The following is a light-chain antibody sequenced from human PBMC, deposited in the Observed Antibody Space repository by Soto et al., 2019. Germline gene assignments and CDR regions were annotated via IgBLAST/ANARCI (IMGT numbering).Light chain of an antibody. V-gene: IGKV1-5*03. CDR2: KAS. CDR3: QQYSNYWT. Sequence: DIQMTQFPSTLSASVGDRVTITCRASQSVSTWLAWYQQKPGKTPKILIYKASSLESGVPSRFSGSGSGTEFTLTISSLQPDDFATYYCQQYSNYWTFGQGTKVEIK. J-gene: IGKJ1*01. CDR1: QSVSTW.